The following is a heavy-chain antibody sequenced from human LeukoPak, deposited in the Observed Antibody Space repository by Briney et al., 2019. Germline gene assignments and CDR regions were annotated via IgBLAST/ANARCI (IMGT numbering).Heavy chain of an antibody. V-gene: IGHV3-23*01. J-gene: IGHJ4*02. CDR1: GFTFSTYA. CDR3: AKGFNYFDY. CDR2: ISGSADST. Sequence: GGSLRLSCAASGFTFSTYAMSWVRQAPGKGLEWVSAISGSADSTYYADSVKGQFAISRDNSKNTLYLQMNSLRAEDTAVYFCAKGFNYFDYWGQGTLVTVSS.